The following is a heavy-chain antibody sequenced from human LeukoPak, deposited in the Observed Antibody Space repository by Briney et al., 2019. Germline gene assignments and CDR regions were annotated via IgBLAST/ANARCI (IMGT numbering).Heavy chain of an antibody. Sequence: KPSEPLSLTCTVSGDSISSYYWSWIRQPPGKGLEWIGCIYYSGNTNYNPSLKSRVTISIDTSKNQFSLKLSSVTAADTAVYYCARDYAFDIWGQGTMVTVSS. CDR1: GDSISSYY. V-gene: IGHV4-59*01. CDR2: IYYSGNT. CDR3: ARDYAFDI. J-gene: IGHJ3*02.